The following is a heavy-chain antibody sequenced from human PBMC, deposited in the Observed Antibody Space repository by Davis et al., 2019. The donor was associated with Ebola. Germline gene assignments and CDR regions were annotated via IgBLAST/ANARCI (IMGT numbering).Heavy chain of an antibody. D-gene: IGHD4-23*01. CDR3: TRDAFMGVVTPGYYYYYGMDV. CDR1: GYTFTSYG. CDR2: ISAYNGNT. Sequence: ASVKVSCKASGYTFTSYGISWVRQAPGQGLEWMGWISAYNGNTNYAQKLQGRVTMTTDTSTSTAYMELRSLRSDDTAVYYCTRDAFMGVVTPGYYYYYGMDVWGQGTTVTVSS. V-gene: IGHV1-18*01. J-gene: IGHJ6*02.